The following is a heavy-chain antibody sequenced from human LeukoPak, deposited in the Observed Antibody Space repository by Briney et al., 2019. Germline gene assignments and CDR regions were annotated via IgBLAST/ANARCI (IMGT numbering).Heavy chain of an antibody. Sequence: GGSLRLYCAASRFTICSFEMSWLRPAPGKGLEGVSAISGSDGSAYYADYVKDRFTITRDNSRNSLSLQMNSLRAEDTALYYCAKTGYSSGWYRIWDYWGQGTLVTVSS. V-gene: IGHV3-23*01. CDR3: AKTGYSSGWYRIWDY. CDR1: RFTICSFE. D-gene: IGHD6-19*01. CDR2: ISGSDGSA. J-gene: IGHJ4*02.